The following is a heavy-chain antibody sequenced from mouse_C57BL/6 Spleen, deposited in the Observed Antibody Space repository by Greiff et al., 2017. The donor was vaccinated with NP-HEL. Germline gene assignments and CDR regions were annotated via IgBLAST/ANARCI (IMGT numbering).Heavy chain of an antibody. V-gene: IGHV1-50*01. J-gene: IGHJ2*01. CDR3: ARHPYYFDY. CDR2: IDPSDSYT. Sequence: QVQLQQPGAELVKPGASVKLSCKASGYTFTSYWMQWVKQRPGQGLEWIGEIDPSDSYTNYNQKFKGKATLTVDTSSSTAYMQLSSLTSEDSAVYYCARHPYYFDYWGKGTTLTVSS. CDR1: GYTFTSYW.